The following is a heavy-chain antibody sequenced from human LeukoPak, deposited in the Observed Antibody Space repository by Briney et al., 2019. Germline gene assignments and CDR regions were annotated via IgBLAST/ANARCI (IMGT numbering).Heavy chain of an antibody. CDR2: TNRRGDIT. V-gene: IGHV3-20*04. D-gene: IGHD2-8*01. CDR3: AKDRCSNGVGCYYYYMDV. CDR1: GYTFGDYG. J-gene: IGHJ6*03. Sequence: GGSLRLSCAASGYTFGDYGMSWVRQVPGKGLEWVSGTNRRGDITGYADFVKGRFTISRDNAKNSLYLQMNSLRVEDTAVYYCAKDRCSNGVGCYYYYMDVWGKGTTVTISS.